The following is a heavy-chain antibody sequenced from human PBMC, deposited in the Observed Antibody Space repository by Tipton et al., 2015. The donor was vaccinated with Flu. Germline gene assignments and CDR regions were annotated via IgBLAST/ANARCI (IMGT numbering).Heavy chain of an antibody. CDR2: IYTSGST. D-gene: IGHD6-19*01. Sequence: LRLSCTVSGGSISSYYWSWIRQPAGKGLEWIRRIYTSGSTNYNPSLKSRVTMSVDTSKNQFSLKLSSVTAADTAVYYCARSYSSGWFYAFDIWGQGTMVTVSS. J-gene: IGHJ3*02. CDR1: GGSISSYY. CDR3: ARSYSSGWFYAFDI. V-gene: IGHV4-4*07.